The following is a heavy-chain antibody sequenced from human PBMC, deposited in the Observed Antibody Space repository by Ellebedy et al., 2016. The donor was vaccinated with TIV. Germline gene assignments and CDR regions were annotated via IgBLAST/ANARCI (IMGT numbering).Heavy chain of an antibody. J-gene: IGHJ6*02. CDR2: INHSGST. CDR1: GGSFSGYY. D-gene: IGHD3-3*01. CDR3: ARDFFGMDV. V-gene: IGHV4-34*01. Sequence: SETLSLXXAVYGGSFSGYYWSWIRQPPGKGLEWIGEINHSGSTNYNPSLKSRVTISVDTSKNQFSLKLSSVTAADTAVYYCARDFFGMDVWGQGTTVTVSS.